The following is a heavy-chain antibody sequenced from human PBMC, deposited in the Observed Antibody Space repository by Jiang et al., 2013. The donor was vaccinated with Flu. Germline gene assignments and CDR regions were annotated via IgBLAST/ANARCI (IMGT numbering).Heavy chain of an antibody. CDR2: IWYDGSNK. Sequence: VQLLESGGGVVQPGRSLRLSCAASGFTFSSYGMHWVRQAPGKGLEWVAVIWYDGSNKYYADSVKGRFTISRDNSKNTLYLQMNSLRAEDTAVYYCARGRQVGDSSGYPYGPAEYFQHWARAPWSPSPQ. CDR1: GFTFSSYG. J-gene: IGHJ1*01. V-gene: IGHV3-33*01. D-gene: IGHD3-22*01. CDR3: ARGRQVGDSSGYPYGPAEYFQH.